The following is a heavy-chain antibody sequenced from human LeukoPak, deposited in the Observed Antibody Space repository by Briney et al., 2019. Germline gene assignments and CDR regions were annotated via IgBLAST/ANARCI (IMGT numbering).Heavy chain of an antibody. Sequence: ASALNTCKASGYTFTSYYMHWVRQAPGQGLEWMGIINPSDGGTSYAQKFQGRVTMTRDTSTSTVYMELSSLRSEDTAVYHCARVPPASGYFSYWGQGTLATVSS. CDR3: ARVPPASGYFSY. J-gene: IGHJ4*02. CDR1: GYTFTSYY. D-gene: IGHD6-25*01. CDR2: INPSDGGT. V-gene: IGHV1-46*01.